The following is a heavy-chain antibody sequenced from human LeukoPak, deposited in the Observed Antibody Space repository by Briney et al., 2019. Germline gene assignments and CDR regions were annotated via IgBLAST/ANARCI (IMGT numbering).Heavy chain of an antibody. D-gene: IGHD3-9*01. V-gene: IGHV5-51*01. Sequence: GESLKISCKGSGYSFTSYWIGWVRQMPGKGLEWMGIIYPGDSDTRYGPSFQGQVTISADKSISTAYLQWSSLKASDTAMYYCARRRDILTGYAYYFDYWGQGTLVTVSS. CDR3: ARRRDILTGYAYYFDY. J-gene: IGHJ4*02. CDR1: GYSFTSYW. CDR2: IYPGDSDT.